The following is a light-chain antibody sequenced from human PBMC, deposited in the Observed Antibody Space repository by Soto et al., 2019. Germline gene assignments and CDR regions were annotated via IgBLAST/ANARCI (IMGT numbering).Light chain of an antibody. CDR2: EVN. CDR3: CSYAGTYTFV. V-gene: IGLV2-8*01. Sequence: QSALTQPPSASGSPGQSVTISCTGTSSDIGGYNSVSWYQQHPGKAPRLMIYEVNKRPSGVPDRFSGSKSGNTASLTISGLQADDEADYYCCSYAGTYTFVFGGGTKLTVL. J-gene: IGLJ3*02. CDR1: SSDIGGYNS.